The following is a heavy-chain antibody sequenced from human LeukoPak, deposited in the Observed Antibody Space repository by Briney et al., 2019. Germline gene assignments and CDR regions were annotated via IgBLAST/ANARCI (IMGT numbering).Heavy chain of an antibody. J-gene: IGHJ4*02. V-gene: IGHV1-69*04. CDR3: ARAVAGNGPLGY. D-gene: IGHD6-19*01. CDR2: IIPILGIA. CDR1: GGTFSSYA. Sequence: EASVKVSCKASGGTFSSYAISWVRQAPGQGLEWMGRIIPILGIANYAQKFQGRVTITADKSTSTAYMELSSLRYEDTAVYYCARAVAGNGPLGYWGQGTLVTVSS.